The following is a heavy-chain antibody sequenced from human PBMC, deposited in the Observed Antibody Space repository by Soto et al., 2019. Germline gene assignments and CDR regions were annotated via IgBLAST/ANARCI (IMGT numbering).Heavy chain of an antibody. CDR2: IFINGNT. Sequence: LTCTVSSGSVSTYYWSWIRQPAGKGLEWIGRIFINGNTNYNPSLRSRVTMSVDTSKGQFSLNLTSVTAADTAVYFCARSGGSYNFDSWGQGILVTVSS. V-gene: IGHV4-4*07. CDR1: SGSVSTYY. CDR3: ARSGGSYNFDS. D-gene: IGHD1-26*01. J-gene: IGHJ4*02.